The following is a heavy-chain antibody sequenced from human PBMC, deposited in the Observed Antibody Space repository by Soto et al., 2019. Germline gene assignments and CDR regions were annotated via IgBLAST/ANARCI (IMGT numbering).Heavy chain of an antibody. CDR3: ARNTSPYSSGWYLGDY. CDR2: IIPIFGTA. CDR1: GGTFSSYA. D-gene: IGHD6-19*01. V-gene: IGHV1-69*13. J-gene: IGHJ4*02. Sequence: GASVKVSCKASGGTFSSYAISWVRQAPGQGLEWMGGIIPIFGTANYAQKFQGRVTITADESTSTAYMELSSLRSEDTAVYYCARNTSPYSSGWYLGDYWGQGTLVTVSS.